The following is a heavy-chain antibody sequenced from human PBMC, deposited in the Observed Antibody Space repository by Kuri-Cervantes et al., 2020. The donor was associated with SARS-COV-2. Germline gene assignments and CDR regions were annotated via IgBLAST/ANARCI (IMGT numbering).Heavy chain of an antibody. CDR2: ISAYNGNT. CDR1: GYTFNSYG. D-gene: IGHD3-3*01. Sequence: ASVKVSCKASGYTFNSYGITWVRQAPGQGLEWMGWISAYNGNTNYAQKLQGRVTMTTDTSTSTAYLELRSLRSDDTAVYYCAGVQEVWSGYFSEGRGNDYWGQGTLVTVSS. J-gene: IGHJ4*02. CDR3: AGVQEVWSGYFSEGRGNDY. V-gene: IGHV1-18*01.